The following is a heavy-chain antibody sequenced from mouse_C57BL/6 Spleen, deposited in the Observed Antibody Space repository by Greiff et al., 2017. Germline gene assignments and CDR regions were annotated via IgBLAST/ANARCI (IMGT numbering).Heavy chain of an antibody. V-gene: IGHV6-3*01. D-gene: IGHD2-2*01. CDR3: TTMVKGLIAY. J-gene: IGHJ3*01. CDR2: IRLKSDNYGT. Sequence: EVQVVESGGGLVQPGGSMKLSCVASGFTFSNYWMNWVRQSPEKGLEWVAQIRLKSDNYGTHYAESVKGRFTISRDDSKSSVYLEMNNLRAGDTGIYYCTTMVKGLIAYWGQGTLVTVSA. CDR1: GFTFSNYW.